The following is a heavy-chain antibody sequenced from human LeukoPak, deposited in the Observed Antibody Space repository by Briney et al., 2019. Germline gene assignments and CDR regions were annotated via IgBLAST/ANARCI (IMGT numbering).Heavy chain of an antibody. D-gene: IGHD6-13*01. CDR3: TRQYSSSWYGPAYYYRMDV. V-gene: IGHV5-51*01. CDR1: GYSFTSYW. J-gene: IGHJ6*02. Sequence: GESLKISCKGSGYSFTSYWIGWVRQMPVKGLEWMGIIYPGDSDTRYSPSFQGQGTSSADKSISSADRQWSSLKASDTAMYYCTRQYSSSWYGPAYYYRMDVWGQGTTVTVSS. CDR2: IYPGDSDT.